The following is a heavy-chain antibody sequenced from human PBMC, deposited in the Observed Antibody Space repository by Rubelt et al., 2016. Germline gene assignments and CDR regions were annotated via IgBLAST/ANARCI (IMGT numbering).Heavy chain of an antibody. CDR3: AKDYSSGWYED. CDR1: GFTFSAYA. J-gene: IGHJ4*02. Sequence: ESGGGVVQPGGSLRLSCAASGFTFSAYAMNWVRQTPGKGLEWVSLIGGSGGNTYYADSVKGRFTISRDNSKNTLFLQMNSLTAEDTAIYYCAKDYSSGWYEDWGQGTLVTVSS. CDR2: IGGSGGNT. D-gene: IGHD6-13*01. V-gene: IGHV3-23*01.